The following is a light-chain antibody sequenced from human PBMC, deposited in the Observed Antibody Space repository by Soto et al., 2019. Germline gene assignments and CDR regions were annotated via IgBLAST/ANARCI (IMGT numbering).Light chain of an antibody. CDR2: EVS. J-gene: IGLJ1*01. Sequence: QSALTQPASVSGSPGQSITLSCSGTSSDVGGYHFVSWYQQHPGKAPNLIIYEVSNRPSGVSDRFSGSKSGNTASLTISGLQAEDEADYYCYSYTTTSTYVFATGTKVTVL. CDR1: SSDVGGYHF. V-gene: IGLV2-14*01. CDR3: YSYTTTSTYV.